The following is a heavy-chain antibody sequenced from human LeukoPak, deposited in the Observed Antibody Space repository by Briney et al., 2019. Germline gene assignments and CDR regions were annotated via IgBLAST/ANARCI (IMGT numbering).Heavy chain of an antibody. CDR1: GFTFSSYG. CDR3: ARSDVLRYFDWLAALGY. D-gene: IGHD3-9*01. Sequence: GGSLRLSCAASGFTFSSYGMHWVRQAPGKALEWVAFIRYDGSNKYYADSVKGRFTISRDNSKNTLYLQMNSLRAEDTAVYYCARSDVLRYFDWLAALGYWGQGTLVTVSS. V-gene: IGHV3-30*02. CDR2: IRYDGSNK. J-gene: IGHJ4*02.